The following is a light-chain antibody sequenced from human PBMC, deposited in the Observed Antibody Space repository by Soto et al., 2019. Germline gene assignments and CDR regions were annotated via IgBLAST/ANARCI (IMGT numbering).Light chain of an antibody. CDR2: GAS. J-gene: IGKJ4*01. V-gene: IGKV3-15*01. Sequence: EIVMTQSPATLSVSPGERATLSCRASQSVGTSLAWYQQKPGQAPRLLIYGASTRATGFPGRFSGSGSGTDFTVTISSLQSEDFAVYYCQQYQNWPLTFGGGTKVEIK. CDR3: QQYQNWPLT. CDR1: QSVGTS.